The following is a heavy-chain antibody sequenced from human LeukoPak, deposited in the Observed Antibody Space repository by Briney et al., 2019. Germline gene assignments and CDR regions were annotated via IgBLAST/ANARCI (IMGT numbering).Heavy chain of an antibody. J-gene: IGHJ4*02. CDR2: ISGSGDST. CDR3: AKTSGSYYRFDY. CDR1: GFTFSNFA. Sequence: GGSLRLSCAASGFTFSNFAVSWVRQAPAKGLVWVSLISGSGDSTYDADSVKGRFTISRDNSKNTLYLQMNTLRVEDTAIYYCAKTSGSYYRFDYWGQGILVTVSS. V-gene: IGHV3-23*01. D-gene: IGHD1-26*01.